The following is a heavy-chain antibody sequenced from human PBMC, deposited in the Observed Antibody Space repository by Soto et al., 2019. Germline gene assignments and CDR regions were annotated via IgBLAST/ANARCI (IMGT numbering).Heavy chain of an antibody. J-gene: IGHJ4*02. V-gene: IGHV3-33*01. Sequence: GSLRLSCAASGFTFSSYGMHWVRQAPGKGLEWVAVIWYDGSNKYYADSVKGRFTISRDNSKNTLYLQMNSLRAEDTAVYYCARDRVVPAAPFDYWGQGTLVTVSS. CDR1: GFTFSSYG. CDR3: ARDRVVPAAPFDY. D-gene: IGHD2-2*01. CDR2: IWYDGSNK.